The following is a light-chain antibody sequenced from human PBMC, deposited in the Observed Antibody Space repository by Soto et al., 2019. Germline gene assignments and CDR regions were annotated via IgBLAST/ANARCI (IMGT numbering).Light chain of an antibody. Sequence: DTQMTQSPSSLSASVGDRVAITCQASRDITDYLNWYQQKPGKAPKLLIYDASKLETGVPSRFSGSGSGTDFTLTITSLQPEDIATYYCQQFDNVPLPFGGGTKVDIX. CDR2: DAS. J-gene: IGKJ4*01. CDR1: RDITDY. CDR3: QQFDNVPLP. V-gene: IGKV1-33*01.